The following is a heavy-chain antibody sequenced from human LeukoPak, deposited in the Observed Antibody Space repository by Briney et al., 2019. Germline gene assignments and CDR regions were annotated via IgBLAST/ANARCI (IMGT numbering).Heavy chain of an antibody. CDR1: GYTLTELS. V-gene: IGHV1-24*01. CDR2: FDPEDGET. J-gene: IGHJ4*02. D-gene: IGHD2-21*01. Sequence: ASVKVSCKVSGYTLTELSMHWVRQAPGKGLEWMGGFDPEDGETIYAQKFQGRVTMTEDTFTDTAYMELSSLRSEDTAVYYCATDLSFLGFPGYWGQGTLVTVSS. CDR3: ATDLSFLGFPGY.